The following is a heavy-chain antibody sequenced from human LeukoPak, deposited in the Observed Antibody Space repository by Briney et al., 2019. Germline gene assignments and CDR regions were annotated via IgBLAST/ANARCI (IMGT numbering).Heavy chain of an antibody. Sequence: GGSLRLSCAASGFRFSSYSMNWVRQAPGKGLEWVSSISSSSSYIYYADSVKGRFTISRDNAKNSLYLQMNSLRAEDTAVYYCARVSWAYDSSGYPDYWGQGTLVTVSS. CDR1: GFRFSSYS. V-gene: IGHV3-21*01. CDR3: ARVSWAYDSSGYPDY. D-gene: IGHD3-22*01. J-gene: IGHJ4*02. CDR2: ISSSSSYI.